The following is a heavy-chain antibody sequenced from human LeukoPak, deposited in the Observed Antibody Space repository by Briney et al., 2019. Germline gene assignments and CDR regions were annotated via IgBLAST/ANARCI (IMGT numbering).Heavy chain of an antibody. V-gene: IGHV4-39*01. D-gene: IGHD3-22*01. CDR1: GGSISSSSYY. CDR2: IYYSGST. CDR3: ARTYYYDSSGSMRSPSYFDY. Sequence: SETLSLTCTVSGGSISSSSYYWGWIRQPPGKGLEWIGSIYYSGSTYYNPSLKSRVTISVDTSKNQFSLKLSSVTAADTAVYYCARTYYYDSSGSMRSPSYFDYWGQGTLVTVSS. J-gene: IGHJ4*02.